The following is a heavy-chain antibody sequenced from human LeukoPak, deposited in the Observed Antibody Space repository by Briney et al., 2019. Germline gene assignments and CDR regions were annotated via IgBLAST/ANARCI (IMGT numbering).Heavy chain of an antibody. J-gene: IGHJ4*02. Sequence: GGSLGLSCAASGFTFRTSWMSWVRQAPGKGLVWVSRINSDGSSRHYADSVKGRFTISRDNAKNTLHLQMTSLRAEDTAVYYCARGGPDSSDYSSLFDYWGRGILVTVSS. CDR1: GFTFRTSW. CDR2: INSDGSSR. D-gene: IGHD3-22*01. V-gene: IGHV3-74*01. CDR3: ARGGPDSSDYSSLFDY.